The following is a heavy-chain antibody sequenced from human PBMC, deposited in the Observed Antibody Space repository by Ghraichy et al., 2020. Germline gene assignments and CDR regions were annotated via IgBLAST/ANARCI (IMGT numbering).Heavy chain of an antibody. Sequence: SVKVSCKASGGTFSSYAISWVRQAPGQGLEWMGGIIPIFGTANYAQKFQGRVPITADKSTSTAYMELSSLRSEDTAVYYCARDRVGATSDYYYGMDVWGQGTTVTVSS. CDR1: GGTFSSYA. V-gene: IGHV1-69*06. CDR3: ARDRVGATSDYYYGMDV. J-gene: IGHJ6*02. D-gene: IGHD1-26*01. CDR2: IIPIFGTA.